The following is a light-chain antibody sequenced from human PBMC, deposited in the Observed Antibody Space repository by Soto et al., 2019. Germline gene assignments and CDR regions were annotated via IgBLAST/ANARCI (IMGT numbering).Light chain of an antibody. J-gene: IGKJ2*01. CDR2: WAS. CDR1: QSVLESSNNKNY. CDR3: LQTYSLPFT. V-gene: IGKV4-1*01. Sequence: DIVMTQSPDSLAVSLGERATINCKSSQSVLESSNNKNYFGWYQQKQGQPPKLIIYWASTRESGVPDRFSGSGSGTDFTLTISSLQAEDVAVYFCLQTYSLPFTFGQGTKLEVK.